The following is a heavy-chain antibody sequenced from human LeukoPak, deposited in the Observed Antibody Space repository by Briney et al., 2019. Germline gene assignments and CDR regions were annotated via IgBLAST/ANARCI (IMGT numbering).Heavy chain of an antibody. D-gene: IGHD3-3*01. CDR1: GGSISSGGYY. V-gene: IGHV4-31*03. CDR2: IYYSGST. Sequence: SEALSLICTVSGGSISSGGYYWSWIRQHPGNGLEWLGYIYYSGSTYYNTSLKSRVTISVDTSKNQFSLKLSSVTAADTAVYYCARSGIRFLELLQRLRVNWDTPGYFDYWGQGTLVTVSS. CDR3: ARSGIRFLELLQRLRVNWDTPGYFDY. J-gene: IGHJ4*02.